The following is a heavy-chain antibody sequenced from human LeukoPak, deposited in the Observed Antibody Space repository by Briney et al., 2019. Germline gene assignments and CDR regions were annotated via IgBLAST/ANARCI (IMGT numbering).Heavy chain of an antibody. D-gene: IGHD6-19*01. V-gene: IGHV3-74*01. CDR3: AREAVAGYWYFDL. J-gene: IGHJ2*01. CDR1: GFTFSGYR. CDR2: INSDGSST. Sequence: QPGGSLRLSCAASGFTFSGYRMHWVRQAPGKGLVWVSRINSDGSSTSYADSVKGRFTISRDNAKNTLYLQMNSLRAEDTAVYYCAREAVAGYWYFDLWGRGTLVTVSS.